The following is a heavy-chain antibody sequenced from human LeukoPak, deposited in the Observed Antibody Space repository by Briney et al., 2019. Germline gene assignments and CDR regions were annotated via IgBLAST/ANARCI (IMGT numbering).Heavy chain of an antibody. CDR3: ARDRKFLGYCSGGSCSGFDP. Sequence: PSETLSLTCTVSGGSISSGSYYWSWIRQPAGKGLEWIGRIYTSGSTNYNPSLKSRATISVDTSKNQFSLKLSSVTAADTAVYYCARDRKFLGYCSGGSCSGFDPWGQGTLVTVSS. V-gene: IGHV4-61*02. CDR1: GGSISSGSYY. D-gene: IGHD2-15*01. J-gene: IGHJ5*02. CDR2: IYTSGST.